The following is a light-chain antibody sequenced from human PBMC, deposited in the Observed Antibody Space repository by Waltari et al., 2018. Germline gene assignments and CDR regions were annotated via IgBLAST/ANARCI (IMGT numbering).Light chain of an antibody. CDR3: QNHERLPAV. V-gene: IGKV3-20*01. CDR1: QSVSRY. J-gene: IGKJ1*01. CDR2: GAS. Sequence: IVLTQSPGTLSLSPGARATLSCRASQSVSRYLAWYQQKPRQVPRLLIYGASSRAPGIPDRFSGSGSGTDFSLTISRLEPEDFAVYYCQNHERLPAVFGQGTKVEIK.